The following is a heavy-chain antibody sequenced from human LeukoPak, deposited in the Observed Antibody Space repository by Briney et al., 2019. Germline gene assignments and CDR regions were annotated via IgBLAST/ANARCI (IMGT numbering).Heavy chain of an antibody. D-gene: IGHD6-13*01. CDR1: GFTFSSYW. CDR3: ARFSSSWPDYYYGMDV. J-gene: IGHJ6*01. V-gene: IGHV3-74*01. CDR2: INSDGSST. Sequence: GGSLRLSCAASGFTFSSYWMHWVRQAPGKGLVWVSRINSDGSSTSYADSVKGRFTISRDNAKNTLYLQMNSLRAEDTAVYYCARFSSSWPDYYYGMDVWGQGTTVTVYS.